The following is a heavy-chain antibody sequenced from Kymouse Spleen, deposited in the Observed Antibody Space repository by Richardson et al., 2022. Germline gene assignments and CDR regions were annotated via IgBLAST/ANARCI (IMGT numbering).Heavy chain of an antibody. CDR1: GFTFSSYG. D-gene: IGHD2-2*02. CDR2: ISYDGSNK. Sequence: QVQLVESGGGVVQPGRSLRLSCAASGFTFSSYGMHWVRQAPGKGLEWVAVISYDGSNKYYADSVKGRFTISRDNSKNTLYLQMNSLRAEDTAVYYCANLNCSSTSCYGAFDIWGQGTMVTVSS. CDR3: ANLNCSSTSCYGAFDI. J-gene: IGHJ3*02. V-gene: IGHV3-30*18.